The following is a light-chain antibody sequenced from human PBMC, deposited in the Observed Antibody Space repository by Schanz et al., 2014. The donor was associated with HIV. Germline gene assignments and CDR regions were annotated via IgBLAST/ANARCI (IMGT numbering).Light chain of an antibody. Sequence: IVLTQSPASLSLSPGERATLSCRASQSVSSHLAWYQQKPGQAHRLLIYDAFNRATGVPARFSGSGSGTDFTLTISSLEPEDFAVYYCQQYGSSSTFGGGTKVEIK. CDR3: QQYGSSST. CDR1: QSVSSH. J-gene: IGKJ4*01. V-gene: IGKV3-11*01. CDR2: DAF.